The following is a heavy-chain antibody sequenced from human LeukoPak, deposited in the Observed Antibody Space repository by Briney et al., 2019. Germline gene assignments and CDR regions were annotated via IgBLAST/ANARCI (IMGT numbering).Heavy chain of an antibody. V-gene: IGHV1-2*02. CDR3: ARTDIVVVPAQNWFDP. D-gene: IGHD2-2*01. CDR2: ISPDSGAS. J-gene: IGHJ5*02. CDR1: GYTFSGHY. Sequence: ASVKVSCKASGYTFSGHYIHWVRQAPGQGLEWMGWISPDSGASKYAQRFQGRVIMTRDTSISTAYMELSSLRSEDTAVYYCARTDIVVVPAQNWFDPWGQGTLVTVSS.